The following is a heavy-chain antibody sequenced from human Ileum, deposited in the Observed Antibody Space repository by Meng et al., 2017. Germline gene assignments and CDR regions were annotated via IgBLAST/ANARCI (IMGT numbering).Heavy chain of an antibody. J-gene: IGHJ4*02. V-gene: IGHV4-39*07. CDR1: GGSINSRSHY. Sequence: QLRRQESGPGLVKPSETPSPTCTVSGGSINSRSHYWGWIRQPPGKGLEWIGSIYYSGSTHSNPSLKSLVTMSVDTSKNTFSLHLNSVTAADTAVYFCARDITMIAVQGVFDFWGQGALVTVSS. D-gene: IGHD3-22*01. CDR2: IYYSGST. CDR3: ARDITMIAVQGVFDF.